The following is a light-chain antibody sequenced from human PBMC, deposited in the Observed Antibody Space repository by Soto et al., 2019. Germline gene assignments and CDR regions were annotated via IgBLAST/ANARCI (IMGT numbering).Light chain of an antibody. CDR1: SSDVGGYNY. V-gene: IGLV2-14*01. Sequence: QSALTQPASVSGSPGQSITISCTGTSSDVGGYNYVSWYQQHPGKAPKLMIYEVSTRPSGVSNRFSGSKSGNTASLTISGLQAEDEADYYCSSYTSSSTPGVFGTGTKVTVL. CDR2: EVS. J-gene: IGLJ1*01. CDR3: SSYTSSSTPGV.